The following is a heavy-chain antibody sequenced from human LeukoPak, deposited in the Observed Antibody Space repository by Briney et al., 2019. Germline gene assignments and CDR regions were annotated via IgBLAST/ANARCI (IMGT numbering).Heavy chain of an antibody. CDR2: ISSTSTYI. CDR3: TRDQRAARPNLDY. V-gene: IGHV3-21*01. CDR1: GFTFSSYS. J-gene: IGHJ4*02. D-gene: IGHD6-6*01. Sequence: GRCLRLSCAASGFTFSSYSINRVRQAPGKGLEWVSSISSTSTYIYYADSVKGRFTISRDNARNSVSLQMNSLRAEDTAVYYCTRDQRAARPNLDYWGQGTLVTGSS.